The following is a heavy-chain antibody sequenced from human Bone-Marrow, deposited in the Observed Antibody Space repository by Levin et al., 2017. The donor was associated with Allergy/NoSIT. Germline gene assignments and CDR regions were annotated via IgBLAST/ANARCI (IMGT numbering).Heavy chain of an antibody. CDR1: GFTFSSYG. CDR2: ISYDGSNK. CDR3: AKDVLHSSGWYHPIDY. J-gene: IGHJ4*02. Sequence: PGESLKISCAASGFTFSSYGMHWVRQAPGKGLEWVAVISYDGSNKYYADSVKGRFTISRDNSKNTLYLQMNSLRAEDTAVYYCAKDVLHSSGWYHPIDYWGQGTLVTVSS. V-gene: IGHV3-30*18. D-gene: IGHD6-19*01.